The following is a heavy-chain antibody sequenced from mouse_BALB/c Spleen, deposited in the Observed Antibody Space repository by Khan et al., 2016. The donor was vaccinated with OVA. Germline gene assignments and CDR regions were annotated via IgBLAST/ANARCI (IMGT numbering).Heavy chain of an antibody. D-gene: IGHD1-1*01. CDR3: TRSYVGAWFAY. CDR1: GYTFTDYV. Sequence: QVQLQQSGPELVKPGASVKMSCKASGYTFTDYVITWVKQRTGQGLEWIGEIYPGRGSAYYNEKFKDKATLTADKSSDTAYMQLSSLTSEDSAVYCGTRSYVGAWFAYWGQGTLVTASA. V-gene: IGHV1-77*01. CDR2: IYPGRGSA. J-gene: IGHJ3*01.